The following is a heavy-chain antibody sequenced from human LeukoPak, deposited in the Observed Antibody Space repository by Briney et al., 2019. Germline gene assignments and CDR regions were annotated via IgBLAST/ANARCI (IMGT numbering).Heavy chain of an antibody. V-gene: IGHV4-59*01. D-gene: IGHD5-12*01. CDR2: SYYTGST. J-gene: IGHJ4*02. CDR3: AREDSGYDYSPFYY. CDR1: GGSNSNYY. Sequence: PSETLTLTCTVSGGSNSNYYWSWIRQPPGKGLEWIGYSYYTGSTSYNPSLKSRVIMSVDTSQNQFSLKLRSVTAADTAVYYCAREDSGYDYSPFYYWGQGILVTVSS.